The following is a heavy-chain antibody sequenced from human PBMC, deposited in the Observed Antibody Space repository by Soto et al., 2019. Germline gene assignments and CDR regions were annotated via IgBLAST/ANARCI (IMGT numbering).Heavy chain of an antibody. CDR2: IIPIFGAA. CDR1: GGTFSSYA. J-gene: IGHJ6*02. V-gene: IGHV1-69*13. D-gene: IGHD2-21*02. Sequence: APVKVSCKASGGTFSSYAISWVRQATGEGLEWMGGIIPIFGAANYAQEFPGRVTITADESTSTAYMELSSLRSEDTAVYYCARPSYCVADCYSGIYYYGMDVWGQGTKVTVSS. CDR3: ARPSYCVADCYSGIYYYGMDV.